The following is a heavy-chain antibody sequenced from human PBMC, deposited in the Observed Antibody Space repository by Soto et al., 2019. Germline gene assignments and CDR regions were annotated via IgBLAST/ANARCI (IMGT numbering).Heavy chain of an antibody. Sequence: SETLSLTCTVSGCSISSGGYYWSWIRQHPGKGLEWIGYIYYSGSTYYNPSLMSRVTISVDTSKNHFSLNLSSVTAADTAIYYCARDSRGNYGRWFDPWGQGTLVTVSS. J-gene: IGHJ5*02. V-gene: IGHV4-31*03. CDR2: IYYSGST. D-gene: IGHD1-26*01. CDR1: GCSISSGGYY. CDR3: ARDSRGNYGRWFDP.